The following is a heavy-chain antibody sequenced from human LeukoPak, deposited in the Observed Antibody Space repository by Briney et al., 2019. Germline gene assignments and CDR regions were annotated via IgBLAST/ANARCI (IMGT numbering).Heavy chain of an antibody. CDR2: INPNSGGT. CDR3: ARGDGSYLL. V-gene: IGHV1-2*02. CDR1: GYTFTGYY. D-gene: IGHD1-26*01. J-gene: IGHJ4*02. Sequence: ASVRVSCKASGYTFTGYYIHWVRQAPGQGLEWMGWINPNSGGTRYGPKFQGRVIMTRDTSISTAYMELGSLRSDDTAVYYCARGDGSYLLWGQRTLVTVST.